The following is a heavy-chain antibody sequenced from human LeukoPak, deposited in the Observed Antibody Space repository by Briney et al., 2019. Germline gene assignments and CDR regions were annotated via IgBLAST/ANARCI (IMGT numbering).Heavy chain of an antibody. Sequence: PGGSLRLSCTASGFKFDDYNMSWFRQAPGKGLEWVSSISSSSSYIYYADSVKGRFTISRDNAKNSLYLQMNSLRAEDTAVYYCASVDTAMVYEGEDYWGQGTLVTVSS. J-gene: IGHJ4*02. D-gene: IGHD5-18*01. V-gene: IGHV3-21*01. CDR1: GFKFDDYN. CDR2: ISSSSSYI. CDR3: ASVDTAMVYEGEDY.